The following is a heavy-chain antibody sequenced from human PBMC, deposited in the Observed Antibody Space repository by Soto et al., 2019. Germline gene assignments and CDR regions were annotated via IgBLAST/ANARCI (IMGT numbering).Heavy chain of an antibody. D-gene: IGHD6-19*01. CDR1: GGSISSGGSS. J-gene: IGHJ4*02. Sequence: QLQLQESGSGLVKPSQTLSLTCAVSGGSISSGGSSWSWIRQPPGKGREWIGYIYHSGSTYYNPSLKSRVTISVDRSKNQFSLKLSSVTAADTAVYYCARAGDSSGPVALGYWGQGTLVTVSS. CDR2: IYHSGST. V-gene: IGHV4-30-2*01. CDR3: ARAGDSSGPVALGY.